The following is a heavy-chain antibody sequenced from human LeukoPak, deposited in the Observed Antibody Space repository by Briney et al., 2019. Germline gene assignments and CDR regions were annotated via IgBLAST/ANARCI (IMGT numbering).Heavy chain of an antibody. CDR2: INHSGST. Sequence: SETLSLTCAVYGGSFSGYYWSWIRQPPGKGLEWIGEINHSGSTNYNPSLKSRVTISVDTSKNQFSLKLSSVTAADTAVYYCARASPLFFGYWGQGTLVTVSS. V-gene: IGHV4-34*01. CDR3: ARASPLFFGY. D-gene: IGHD2/OR15-2a*01. CDR1: GGSFSGYY. J-gene: IGHJ4*02.